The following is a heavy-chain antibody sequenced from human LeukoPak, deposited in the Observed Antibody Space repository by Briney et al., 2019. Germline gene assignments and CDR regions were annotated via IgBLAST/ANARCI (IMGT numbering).Heavy chain of an antibody. CDR2: INPSGGST. CDR1: GYTFTSYY. D-gene: IGHD2-21*02. J-gene: IGHJ3*02. V-gene: IGHV1-46*01. Sequence: ASVKVSFKASGYTFTSYYMHWVRQAPGQGLEWMGIINPSGGSTSYAQKFQGRVTMTRDTSTSTVYMELSSLRSEDTAVYYCARDYCGGDCYSLDAFDIWGQGTMVTVSS. CDR3: ARDYCGGDCYSLDAFDI.